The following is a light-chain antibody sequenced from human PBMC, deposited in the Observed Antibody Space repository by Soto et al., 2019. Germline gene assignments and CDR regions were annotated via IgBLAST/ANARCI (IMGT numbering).Light chain of an antibody. CDR1: QSVSRNY. J-gene: IGKJ1*01. Sequence: EILLTQSPGTLSLSPGERATLSCRASQSVSRNYLAWYQQKPGQAPRLLIYGASNRATGFPDRFSGSGSGTDFTLTISRLEPEAFAVYSCQQYWTSPWTFGQGTKVEIK. CDR2: GAS. V-gene: IGKV3-20*01. CDR3: QQYWTSPWT.